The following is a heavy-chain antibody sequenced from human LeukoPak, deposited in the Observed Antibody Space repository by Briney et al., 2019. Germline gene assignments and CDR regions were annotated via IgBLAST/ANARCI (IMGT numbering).Heavy chain of an antibody. CDR2: ISGSGVNT. V-gene: IGHV3-23*01. D-gene: IGHD3-22*01. Sequence: PGGSLRPSCAASGFIFKTYAMSWVRQAPGKGLEWVSGISGSGVNTFYADSVKGRFTISSDDSRNTVSLQMNSLRAEDTAVYYCARNPHGGEYDTSGYNIDYWGQGTLVTVSS. CDR1: GFIFKTYA. J-gene: IGHJ4*02. CDR3: ARNPHGGEYDTSGYNIDY.